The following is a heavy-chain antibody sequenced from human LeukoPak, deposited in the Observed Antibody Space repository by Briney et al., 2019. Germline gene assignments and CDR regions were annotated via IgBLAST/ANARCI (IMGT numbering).Heavy chain of an antibody. CDR1: GYTFTSYY. Sequence: ASVKVSCKASGYTFTSYYMHWVRQAPGQGLEWMGIINPSGGSTSYAQKFQGRVTMTRGMSTSTVYMELSSLRSEDTAVYYCAREEGDDSSGYSFDYWGQGTLVTVSS. D-gene: IGHD3-22*01. CDR3: AREEGDDSSGYSFDY. J-gene: IGHJ4*02. CDR2: INPSGGST. V-gene: IGHV1-46*01.